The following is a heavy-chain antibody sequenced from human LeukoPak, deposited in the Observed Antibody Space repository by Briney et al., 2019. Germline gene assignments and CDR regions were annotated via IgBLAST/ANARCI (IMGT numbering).Heavy chain of an antibody. CDR1: GYTFTSYY. D-gene: IGHD3-9*01. Sequence: ASVKVSCKASGYTFTSYYMRWVRQAPGQGLEWMGIINPNGGSTSYAQKFQGRVTMTRDTSTSTVYMELSSLRSDDTAVSYCAKVGDDIWTVYQGGMDVWGQGTTVTVSS. V-gene: IGHV1-46*01. CDR3: AKVGDDIWTVYQGGMDV. CDR2: INPNGGST. J-gene: IGHJ6*02.